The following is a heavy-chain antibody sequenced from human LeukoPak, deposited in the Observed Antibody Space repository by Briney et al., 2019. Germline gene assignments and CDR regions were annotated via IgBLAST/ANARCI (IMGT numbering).Heavy chain of an antibody. CDR2: ISGSGGST. J-gene: IGHJ4*02. D-gene: IGHD6-6*01. CDR3: AKGSQSRSIAWVGY. V-gene: IGHV3-23*01. Sequence: GGSLRLSCAASGFTFSSYAMSWVRQAPGKGLEWVSAISGSGGSTYYADSVKGRFIISRDNSKNTLYLQMNSLRAEDTAVYYCAKGSQSRSIAWVGYWGQGTLVTVSS. CDR1: GFTFSSYA.